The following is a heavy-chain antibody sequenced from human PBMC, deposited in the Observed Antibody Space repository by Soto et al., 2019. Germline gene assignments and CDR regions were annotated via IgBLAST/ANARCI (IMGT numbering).Heavy chain of an antibody. Sequence: QVQLQESGPGLVKPSQTLSLTCTVSGGSISSADYYWSWIRQPPGKGLEWIGYIYYSGSTYYNPSLNSQVTLSEDTSTNQFTRKRSSVTAADTAVYYSDRESLVRSPRHPPWFDPWGQGTLVTVSS. D-gene: IGHD3-9*01. CDR3: DRESLVRSPRHPPWFDP. J-gene: IGHJ5*02. CDR1: GGSISSADYY. V-gene: IGHV4-30-4*01. CDR2: IYYSGST.